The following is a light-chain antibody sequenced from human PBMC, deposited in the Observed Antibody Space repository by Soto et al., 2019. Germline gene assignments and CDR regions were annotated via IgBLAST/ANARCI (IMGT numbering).Light chain of an antibody. V-gene: IGKV1-33*01. CDR2: DAS. CDR1: QDISNY. Sequence: DIPMNQSPSSLSAAVEDRVTITCQASQDISNYLNWYQQKAGKAPKLLIFDASNVETGVPSRFSGSGSGTHLTFTIHSLQAEDIATYYCQQYEDLPLTFGGGTKVEI. CDR3: QQYEDLPLT. J-gene: IGKJ4*01.